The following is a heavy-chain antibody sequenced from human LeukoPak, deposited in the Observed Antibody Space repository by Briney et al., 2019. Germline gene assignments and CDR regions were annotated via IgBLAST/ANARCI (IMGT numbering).Heavy chain of an antibody. Sequence: KPSETLSLTCAVYGGSFSCYYWSWIRQPPGKGLEWIGEINHSGSTNYNPSLKSRVTISVDTSKNQFSLKLSSVTAADTAVYYCARGVANWGSHYYYYYMDVWGKGTTVTVSS. D-gene: IGHD7-27*01. CDR1: GGSFSCYY. CDR3: ARGVANWGSHYYYYYMDV. J-gene: IGHJ6*03. CDR2: INHSGST. V-gene: IGHV4-34*01.